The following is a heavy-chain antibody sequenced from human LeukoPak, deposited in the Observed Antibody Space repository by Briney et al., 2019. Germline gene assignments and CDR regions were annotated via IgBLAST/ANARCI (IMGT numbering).Heavy chain of an antibody. D-gene: IGHD2-21*01. Sequence: PSETLSLTCTVSGGSISSSSYYWGWIREPPGKGLEWVGSIYYSGSTYYNPSLKSRVTISVDTSKNQFSLKLSSVTAADTAVYYCASKGLVVVGPTAFDIWGQGTMVTVSS. CDR3: ASKGLVVVGPTAFDI. CDR1: GGSISSSSYY. CDR2: IYYSGST. V-gene: IGHV4-39*07. J-gene: IGHJ3*02.